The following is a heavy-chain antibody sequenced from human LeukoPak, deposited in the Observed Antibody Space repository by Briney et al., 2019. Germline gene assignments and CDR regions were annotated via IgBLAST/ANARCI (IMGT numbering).Heavy chain of an antibody. D-gene: IGHD3-22*01. J-gene: IGHJ4*02. V-gene: IGHV1-18*01. CDR2: ISAYNGRT. CDR1: GYTFSTYA. Sequence: ASVKVSCKASGYTFSTYAINWVRQAPGQGLEWMGWISAYNGRTKYAQKLQGRVTVTTDTSTSTACMELRSLRADDTAVYYCARGLPPRRNYDSSGYYSYYFDYWGQGTLVTVS. CDR3: ARGLPPRRNYDSSGYYSYYFDY.